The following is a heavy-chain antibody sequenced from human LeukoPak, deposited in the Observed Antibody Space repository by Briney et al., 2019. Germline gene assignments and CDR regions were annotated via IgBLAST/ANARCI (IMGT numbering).Heavy chain of an antibody. CDR3: ARDRVRGWYDY. V-gene: IGHV4-59*01. J-gene: IGHJ4*02. D-gene: IGHD6-19*01. CDR1: GDSISSYY. CDR2: IYYSGST. Sequence: SETLSLTCTVSGDSISSYYWSWIRQPPGKGLEWIGYIYYSGSTNYNPSLKSRVTISVDTSKNQFSLKLSSVTAADTAVYYCARDRVRGWYDYWGQGTLVTVSS.